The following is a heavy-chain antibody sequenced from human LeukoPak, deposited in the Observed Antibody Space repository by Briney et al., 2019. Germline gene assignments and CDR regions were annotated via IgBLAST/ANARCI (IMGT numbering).Heavy chain of an antibody. Sequence: GESLKISCRTSGFTFNNYWIAWVRQMPGKGLEWMGIIYPNDYDTRYSPSFRGQVTISADKSTSTAYLQWSGLKASDTAMYYCARQVGLRYFDWLLWAYYYYYYMDVWGKGTTVTISS. J-gene: IGHJ6*03. CDR1: GFTFNNYW. D-gene: IGHD3-9*01. V-gene: IGHV5-51*01. CDR3: ARQVGLRYFDWLLWAYYYYYYMDV. CDR2: IYPNDYDT.